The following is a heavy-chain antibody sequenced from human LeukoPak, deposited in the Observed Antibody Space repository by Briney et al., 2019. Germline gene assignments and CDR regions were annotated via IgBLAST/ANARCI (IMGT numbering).Heavy chain of an antibody. V-gene: IGHV4-34*01. D-gene: IGHD3-9*01. J-gene: IGHJ5*02. Sequence: SETLSLTCAVCGGSFSGYYWSWIRQPPGKGLEWIGEINHSGSTNYNPSLKSRVTISVDTSKNQFSLKLSSVTAADTAVYYCARFYDILTGYSIGNWFDPWGQGTLVTVSS. CDR2: INHSGST. CDR1: GGSFSGYY. CDR3: ARFYDILTGYSIGNWFDP.